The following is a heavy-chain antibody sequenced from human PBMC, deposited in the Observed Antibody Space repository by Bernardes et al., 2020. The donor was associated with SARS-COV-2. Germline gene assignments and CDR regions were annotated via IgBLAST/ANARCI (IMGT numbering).Heavy chain of an antibody. CDR3: ATEGTYYDILTGYRPFDY. V-gene: IGHV1-24*01. J-gene: IGHJ4*02. CDR2: FDPEDGET. D-gene: IGHD3-9*01. Sequence: ASVKVSCKVSGYTLSDLSMHWVRQAPGKGLEWMGSFDPEDGETIYAQKFQGRVTMTEDTSTDTAYMELSSLRSEDTAVYYCATEGTYYDILTGYRPFDYWGQGTLVTVSS. CDR1: GYTLSDLS.